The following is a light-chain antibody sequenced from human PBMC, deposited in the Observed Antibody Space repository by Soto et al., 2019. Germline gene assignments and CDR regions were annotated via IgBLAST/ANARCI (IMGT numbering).Light chain of an antibody. CDR2: GVN. CDR3: TSYTRDTTYV. Sequence: QSVLTQPASVSGSPGQSITVSCTGTYSDIGTYDSVSWYQHHPGRAPKLLIFGVNRRPSGISYRFSASKSGNTASLTISGLQAEDEADYYCTSYTRDTTYVFGTGTKVTVL. J-gene: IGLJ1*01. CDR1: YSDIGTYDS. V-gene: IGLV2-14*01.